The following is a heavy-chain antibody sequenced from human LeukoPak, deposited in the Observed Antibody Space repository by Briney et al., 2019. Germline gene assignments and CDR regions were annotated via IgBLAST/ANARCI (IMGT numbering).Heavy chain of an antibody. Sequence: GGSLRLSCAASGFTVSSNYMSWVRQAPGKGLEWVSVIYSGGSTYYADSVKGRFTISRHNSKNTLYLQMNSLRAEDTAVYYRARAGGSYYYYGMDVWGQGTTVTVSS. V-gene: IGHV3-53*04. CDR2: IYSGGST. J-gene: IGHJ6*02. CDR3: ARAGGSYYYYGMDV. D-gene: IGHD1-26*01. CDR1: GFTVSSNY.